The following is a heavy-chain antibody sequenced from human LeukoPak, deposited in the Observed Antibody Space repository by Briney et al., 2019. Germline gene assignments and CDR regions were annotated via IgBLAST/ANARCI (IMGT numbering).Heavy chain of an antibody. CDR1: GGSISIYY. V-gene: IGHV4-4*07. D-gene: IGHD2-2*01. J-gene: IGHJ6*02. CDR2: IYTSGST. Sequence: SETLSLTCTVSGGSISIYYWSWIRQPAGKGLEWIGRIYTSGSTNYNPSLKSRVTMSVNTSKNQFSLKLSSVTAADTAVYYCAREGYCSSTSCYRHYYYYGMDVWGQGTTVTVSS. CDR3: AREGYCSSTSCYRHYYYYGMDV.